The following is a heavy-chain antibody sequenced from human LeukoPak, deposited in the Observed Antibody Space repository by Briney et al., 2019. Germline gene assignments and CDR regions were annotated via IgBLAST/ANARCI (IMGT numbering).Heavy chain of an antibody. CDR2: IIPIFGTA. D-gene: IGHD1-1*01. CDR3: ATLNWEERNDY. J-gene: IGHJ4*02. Sequence: SVKVSCKASGGTFSSYAISWVRQAPGQGLEWMGGIIPIFGTASYAQKFQGRVTITADESTSTAYMELSSLRSEDTAVYYCATLNWEERNDYWGQGTLVTVSS. CDR1: GGTFSSYA. V-gene: IGHV1-69*13.